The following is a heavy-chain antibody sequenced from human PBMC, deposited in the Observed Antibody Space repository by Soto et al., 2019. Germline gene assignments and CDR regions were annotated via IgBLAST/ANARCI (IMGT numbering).Heavy chain of an antibody. CDR2: IIPIFGTA. CDR1: GGTFSSYA. CDR3: ASRACDFWSGYCYYYYYGMDV. Sequence: SVKVSCKASGGTFSSYAISWVRQAPVQGLEWMGGIIPIFGTANYAQKFQGRVTITADESTSTAYMELSSLRSEDTAVYYCASRACDFWSGYCYYYYYGMDVWGQGTTVTVSS. D-gene: IGHD3-3*01. J-gene: IGHJ6*02. V-gene: IGHV1-69*01.